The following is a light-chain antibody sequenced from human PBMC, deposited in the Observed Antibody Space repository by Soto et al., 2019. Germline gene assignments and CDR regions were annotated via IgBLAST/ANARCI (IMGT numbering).Light chain of an antibody. J-gene: IGKJ1*01. CDR1: QSISSW. CDR2: DAS. CDR3: QQYNSYGT. Sequence: DIQMTQSPSTLSASVGDRVTITCRASQSISSWLAWYQQKPGKAPKLLIYDASSLESGVPSRFSGSGSGAEFTLTISSLPPDDVATYYCQQYNSYGTFGQGTKVEIK. V-gene: IGKV1-5*01.